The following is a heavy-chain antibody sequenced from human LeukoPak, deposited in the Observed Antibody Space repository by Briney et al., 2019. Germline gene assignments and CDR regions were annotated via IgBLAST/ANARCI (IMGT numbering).Heavy chain of an antibody. CDR2: ISSSSSYI. CDR1: GFPLSSFS. V-gene: IGHV3-21*01. Sequence: PGGPLRPSCAASGFPLSSFSKTWAPKVPGKGLKWVSSISSSSSYIYYADSVKGRFTISRDNAKNSLYLQMNSLRAEDTAVYYCASFRVEPYGMDVWGQGTTVTVSS. CDR3: ASFRVEPYGMDV. J-gene: IGHJ6*02.